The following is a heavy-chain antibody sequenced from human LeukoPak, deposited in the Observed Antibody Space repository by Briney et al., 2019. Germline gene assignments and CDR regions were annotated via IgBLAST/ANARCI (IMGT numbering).Heavy chain of an antibody. J-gene: IGHJ4*02. D-gene: IGHD3-10*01. CDR1: GRSISYYY. CDR3: AGRDLTSGNYHY. CDR2: IYYSGST. V-gene: IGHV4-59*01. Sequence: SETLSLTCTVSGRSISYYYWIWIRQPPGKGLEWIGYIYYSGSTKYNPSLKSRITISVDTSKNQFSLKLTSVTAPDTAVYYCAGRDLTSGNYHYWGQGTLVTVSS.